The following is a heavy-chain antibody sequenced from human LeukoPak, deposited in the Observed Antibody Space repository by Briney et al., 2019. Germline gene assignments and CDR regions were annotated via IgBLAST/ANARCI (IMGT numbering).Heavy chain of an antibody. J-gene: IGHJ1*01. Sequence: SETLSLTCTVSGGSMSGYFWSWIRQPPGKGLEGIGYIYYSGSTNYNPSLKSRVTISVDTSKNQFSLKLSSVTAADTAVYYCAGSITSSWYGDFQHWGQGTLVTVSS. CDR2: IYYSGST. V-gene: IGHV4-59*01. CDR3: AGSITSSWYGDFQH. CDR1: GGSMSGYF. D-gene: IGHD6-13*01.